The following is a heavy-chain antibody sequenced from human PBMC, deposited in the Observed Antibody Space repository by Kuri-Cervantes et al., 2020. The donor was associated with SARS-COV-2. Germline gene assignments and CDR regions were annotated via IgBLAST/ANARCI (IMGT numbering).Heavy chain of an antibody. CDR2: IYTSGST. Sequence: SETLSLTCTVSGGSISSGSYYWSWIRQPAGKGLEWIGRIYTSGSTNYNPSLKSRVTISVETSKNQFSLKLSSVTAADTAVYYCARGGDWFDPWGQGTLVTVSS. V-gene: IGHV4-61*02. J-gene: IGHJ5*02. D-gene: IGHD1-26*01. CDR3: ARGGDWFDP. CDR1: GGSISSGSYY.